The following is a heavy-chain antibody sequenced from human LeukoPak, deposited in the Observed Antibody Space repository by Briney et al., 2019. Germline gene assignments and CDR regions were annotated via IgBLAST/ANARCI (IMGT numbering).Heavy chain of an antibody. CDR3: AKDDSSSWYDYFFDY. Sequence: GGSLRLSCATSGFAFSSSSMSWVRQAPGKGLEWVSPISGAGGSTWYADSVKGRFTISRDNSKKSMSLQMSSLRAEDTAIYYCAKDDSSSWYDYFFDYWGQGTLVTVSS. CDR2: ISGAGGST. J-gene: IGHJ4*02. V-gene: IGHV3-23*01. D-gene: IGHD6-13*01. CDR1: GFAFSSSS.